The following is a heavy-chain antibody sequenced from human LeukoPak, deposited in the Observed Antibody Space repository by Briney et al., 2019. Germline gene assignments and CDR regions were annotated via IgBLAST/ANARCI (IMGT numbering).Heavy chain of an antibody. CDR3: ARVPILEWLGGYYYYMDV. D-gene: IGHD3-3*01. CDR1: GGSISSYY. CDR2: IYTSGST. J-gene: IGHJ6*03. V-gene: IGHV4-4*07. Sequence: PSETLSLTCTVSGGSISSYYWSWIRQPAGKGLEWIGRIYTSGSTNYNPSLESRVTMSVDTSKNQFSLKLSSVTAADTAVYYCARVPILEWLGGYYYYMDVWGKGTTVTVSS.